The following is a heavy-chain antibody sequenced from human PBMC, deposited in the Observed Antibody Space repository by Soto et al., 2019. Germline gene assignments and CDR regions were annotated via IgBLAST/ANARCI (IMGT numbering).Heavy chain of an antibody. J-gene: IGHJ6*02. D-gene: IGHD3-9*01. CDR3: ARGGGYFDIYYYGMDV. CDR2: ISYDGSNK. CDR1: GLTFSSYA. Sequence: QVQLVESGGGVVQPGRSLRLSCAASGLTFSSYAMHWVRQAPGKGLEGVAVISYDGSNKYYADSVKGRFTISRDNSKNTLYLQMNSLRAEDTAVYYCARGGGYFDIYYYGMDVWGQGTTVTVSS. V-gene: IGHV3-30-3*01.